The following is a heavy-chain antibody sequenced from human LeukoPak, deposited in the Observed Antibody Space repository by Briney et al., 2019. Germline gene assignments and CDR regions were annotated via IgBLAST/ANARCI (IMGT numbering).Heavy chain of an antibody. V-gene: IGHV4-39*01. J-gene: IGHJ6*03. CDR3: ASFYCSGGSCYQYYSYYYMDV. CDR2: IYYSGST. CDR1: TGSITSGRYY. Sequence: PSETLSLTCTVSTGSITSGRYYWGWIRQPPGKGLEWIGSIYYSGSTYSNPSLQSRVTISVDTSKNQFSLKLNSVTAADTAVYYCASFYCSGGSCYQYYSYYYMDVWGKGTTVTISS. D-gene: IGHD2-15*01.